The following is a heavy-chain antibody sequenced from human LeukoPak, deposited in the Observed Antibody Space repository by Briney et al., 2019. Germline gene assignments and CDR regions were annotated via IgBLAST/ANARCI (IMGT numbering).Heavy chain of an antibody. V-gene: IGHV4-61*02. CDR3: ASFHYYDSSGYYSYKYFQH. Sequence: PSQTLSLTCTVSGGSISSGSYYWSWIRQPAGKGLEWIGRIYTSGSTNYNPSLKSRVTISVDTSKNQFSLKLSSVTAADTAVYYCASFHYYDSSGYYSYKYFQHWGQGTLVTVSS. CDR1: GGSISSGSYY. D-gene: IGHD3-22*01. J-gene: IGHJ1*01. CDR2: IYTSGST.